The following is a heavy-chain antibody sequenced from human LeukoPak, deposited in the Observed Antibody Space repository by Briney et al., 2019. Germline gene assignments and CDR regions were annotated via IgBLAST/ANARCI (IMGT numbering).Heavy chain of an antibody. CDR2: INTASNYI. J-gene: IGHJ6*03. D-gene: IGHD1-26*01. V-gene: IGHV3-21*04. CDR1: GFTFSDYS. CDR3: AKDLGVGAITNYYYYMDV. Sequence: PGGSLRLSCAASGFTFSDYSMNWVRQAPGKGLEWVSSINTASNYIYYADSVKGRFTISRDNSKNTLYLQMNSLRAEDTAVYYCAKDLGVGAITNYYYYMDVWGKGTTVTVSS.